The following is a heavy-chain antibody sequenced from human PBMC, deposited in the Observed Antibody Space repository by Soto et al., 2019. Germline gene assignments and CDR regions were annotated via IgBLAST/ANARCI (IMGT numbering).Heavy chain of an antibody. D-gene: IGHD6-13*01. CDR3: ESGIYSSSWDDAFDI. CDR2: IYYSGST. V-gene: IGHV4-39*01. Sequence: QLQLQESGPGVVKPSETLSLTCTVSGGSISSCSYYWGWIRQPPGQGLEWVGSIYYSGSTYYNPSLKSRVTLSVDTAKNQFTLHLSSVTAADTAVYYCESGIYSSSWDDAFDIWCQGRMVTVT. J-gene: IGHJ3*02. CDR1: GGSISSCSYY.